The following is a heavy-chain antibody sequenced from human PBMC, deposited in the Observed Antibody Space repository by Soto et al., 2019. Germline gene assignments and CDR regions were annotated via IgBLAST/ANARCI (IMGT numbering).Heavy chain of an antibody. CDR3: ARRGSGHTFDY. J-gene: IGHJ4*02. D-gene: IGHD3-10*01. CDR2: LYSGST. Sequence: SETLSLTCAVSGASISRGGFHWGWIRQPPGRGLEWIGSLYSGSTYYNPSLKSRVTISADTSKNQFSLTLSSVTAADTAVYYCARRGSGHTFDYWGQGTLVTVSS. V-gene: IGHV4-39*01. CDR1: GASISRGGFH.